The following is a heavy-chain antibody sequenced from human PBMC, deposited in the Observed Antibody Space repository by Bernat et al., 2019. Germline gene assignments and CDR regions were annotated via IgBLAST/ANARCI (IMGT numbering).Heavy chain of an antibody. D-gene: IGHD6-19*01. J-gene: IGHJ4*02. CDR2: IKEDGSDK. CDR3: AGRRGSASLDY. V-gene: IGHV3-7*03. Sequence: EVQLVQSGGGLVQPGGSLRLSCSASGFTFRGYWMTWVRQAPGKGLECVANIKEDGSDKYYVDSVKGRFTISRDNAQNSLYLQLNSLGVEDTAVYYCAGRRGSASLDYWGQGTLITVSS. CDR1: GFTFRGYW.